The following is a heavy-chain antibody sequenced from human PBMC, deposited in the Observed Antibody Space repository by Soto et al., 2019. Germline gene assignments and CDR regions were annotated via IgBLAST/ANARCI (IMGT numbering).Heavy chain of an antibody. J-gene: IGHJ4*02. CDR1: GFTFSNYE. D-gene: IGHD3-22*01. CDR3: ARGLRIYYDRSGLHY. V-gene: IGHV3-48*03. CDR2: ISYTGSTI. Sequence: GGSLRLSCAASGFTFSNYEMNCVRQTPGKGLEWVSYISYTGSTIYYADSVRGRFTISRDNSKNSLYLQMNSLRAEDTAVYYCARGLRIYYDRSGLHYWGQGTLVTVSS.